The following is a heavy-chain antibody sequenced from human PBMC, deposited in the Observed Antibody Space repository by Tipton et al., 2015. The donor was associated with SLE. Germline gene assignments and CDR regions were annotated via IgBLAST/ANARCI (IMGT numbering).Heavy chain of an antibody. CDR2: IYHSGST. V-gene: IGHV4-38-2*02. J-gene: IGHJ4*02. D-gene: IGHD3-22*01. CDR3: ARVEDYYDSSGYDY. Sequence: TLSLTCTVSGYSISSGFYWGWIRQPPGKGLEWIGNIYHSGSTFYNPSLKSRVTISVDTSKNQFSLKLSSVTAADTAVYYCARVEDYYDSSGYDYWGQGTLVTVSS. CDR1: GYSISSGFY.